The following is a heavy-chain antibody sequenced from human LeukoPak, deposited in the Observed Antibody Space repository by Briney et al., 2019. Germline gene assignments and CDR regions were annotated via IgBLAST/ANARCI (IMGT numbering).Heavy chain of an antibody. CDR3: ARLSGYVWEHDAFDI. Sequence: SETLFLTCTVSGGSISSYYWSWIRQPPGKGLERIGCIYYSGSTNYNPSLKSRVTISVDTSKNQFSLKLSSVTAADTAVYYCARLSGYVWEHDAFDIWGQGTMVTVSS. CDR1: GGSISSYY. V-gene: IGHV4-59*08. D-gene: IGHD3-16*01. J-gene: IGHJ3*02. CDR2: IYYSGST.